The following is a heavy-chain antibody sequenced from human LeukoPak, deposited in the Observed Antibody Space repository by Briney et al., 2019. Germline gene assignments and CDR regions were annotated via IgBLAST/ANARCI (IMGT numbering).Heavy chain of an antibody. V-gene: IGHV4-59*12. Sequence: SETLSLTCTVSGASISSYYWSWIRQPPGKGLEWIGYIYYSGSTNYNPSLKSRVTMSVDTSKNQFSLKLSSVTAADTAVYYCARAYSGSYYLTWRYFDYWGQGTLVTVSS. CDR3: ARAYSGSYYLTWRYFDY. D-gene: IGHD1-26*01. J-gene: IGHJ4*02. CDR2: IYYSGST. CDR1: GASISSYY.